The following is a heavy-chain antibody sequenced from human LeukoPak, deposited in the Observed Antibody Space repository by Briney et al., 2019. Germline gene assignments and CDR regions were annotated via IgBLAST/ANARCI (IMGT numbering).Heavy chain of an antibody. CDR2: INHSGST. CDR3: ARGSSYGWFDP. J-gene: IGHJ5*02. V-gene: IGHV4-34*01. D-gene: IGHD4-11*01. CDR1: GGSFSGYY. Sequence: SETLSLTCAVYGGSFSGYYWSWIRQPPGKGLEWIGEINHSGSTNYNPSLKSRVTISVDTSKNQFSLKLSSMTAADTAVYYCARGSSYGWFDPWGQGTLVTVSS.